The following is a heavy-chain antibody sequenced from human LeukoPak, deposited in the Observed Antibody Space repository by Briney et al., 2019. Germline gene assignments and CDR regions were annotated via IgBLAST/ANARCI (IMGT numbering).Heavy chain of an antibody. CDR3: AKGRVVAGSKSLTYHWFDP. CDR1: GYAFTVYY. J-gene: IGHJ5*02. V-gene: IGHV1-2*02. Sequence: ASVTVSCKASGYAFTVYYIHWVRQAPGQGLEWVGWINPNSGGTKYAKKFQGRVTMTRDTSITTAYMGLSRLRSDDTAVYYCAKGRVVAGSKSLTYHWFDPWGQGTLVTVSS. CDR2: INPNSGGT. D-gene: IGHD6-19*01.